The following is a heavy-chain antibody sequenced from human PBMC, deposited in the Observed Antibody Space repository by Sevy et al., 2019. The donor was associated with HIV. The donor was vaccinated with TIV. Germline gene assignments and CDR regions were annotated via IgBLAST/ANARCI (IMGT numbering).Heavy chain of an antibody. V-gene: IGHV3-21*01. CDR2: ISGLSNYI. J-gene: IGHJ3*02. Sequence: GGSLRLSCAASGFTFSSYSMNWVRQAPGKGLEWVSFISGLSNYIYYADSVKGRFTISRDNAKNSLYLQMNSLRAEDTAVYYCARAYYYDSSGDDAFDIWGQGTMVTVSS. CDR1: GFTFSSYS. D-gene: IGHD3-22*01. CDR3: ARAYYYDSSGDDAFDI.